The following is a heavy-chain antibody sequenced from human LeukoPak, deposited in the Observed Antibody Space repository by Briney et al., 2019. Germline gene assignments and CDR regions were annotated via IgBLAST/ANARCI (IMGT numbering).Heavy chain of an antibody. CDR3: AYTWIQFWMGY. Sequence: GGSLRLSCAASGFTFSSYGVHWVRQAPGKGLEWVTVISFDGSNKYYADSVKGRFTISRDNSKNTLYLQMNSLRAEDTAVYYCAYTWIQFWMGYWGQGTLVTVSS. V-gene: IGHV3-30*03. CDR1: GFTFSSYG. CDR2: ISFDGSNK. D-gene: IGHD5-18*01. J-gene: IGHJ4*02.